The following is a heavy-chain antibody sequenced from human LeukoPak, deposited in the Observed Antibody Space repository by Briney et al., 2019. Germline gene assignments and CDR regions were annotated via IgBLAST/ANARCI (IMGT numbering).Heavy chain of an antibody. J-gene: IGHJ4*02. CDR3: ARAPPYYYDSSGYYDY. V-gene: IGHV3-30*03. CDR1: GFTFGSYG. Sequence: GGSLRLSCAASGFTFGSYGMHWIRQAPGKGLEWVAVTSHDGSNTYYVDSVKGRFIISRDNSKNTLYLQMNSLRAEDTAEYYCARAPPYYYDSSGYYDYWGQGTLVTVSS. CDR2: TSHDGSNT. D-gene: IGHD3-22*01.